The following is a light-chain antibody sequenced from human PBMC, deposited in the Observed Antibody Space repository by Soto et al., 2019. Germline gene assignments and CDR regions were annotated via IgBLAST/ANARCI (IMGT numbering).Light chain of an antibody. CDR1: QSVFSTSNNKNY. J-gene: IGKJ5*01. V-gene: IGKV4-1*01. CDR2: WAS. CDR3: QQYHSCPIT. Sequence: DIVMTQSPDSLTVSLGERANINCKSSQSVFSTSNNKNYLAWFQQRPGQPPKVLFYWASNRESGVPDRCGGTGPGTDFTLTISSQQAEDVAGYYFQQYHSCPITFGEGTRLEMK.